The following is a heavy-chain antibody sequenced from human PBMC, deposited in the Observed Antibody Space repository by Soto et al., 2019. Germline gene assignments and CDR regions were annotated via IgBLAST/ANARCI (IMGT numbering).Heavy chain of an antibody. CDR3: VKGMASGDFGMDV. V-gene: IGHV3-21*01. CDR1: GFTFSSYS. Sequence: GGSLRLSCAASGFTFSSYSMNWVRQAPGKGLEWVSSISSSSSYIYYADSVKGRFTISRDNAKNSLYLQMNSLRAEDTAVYYCVKGMASGDFGMDVWGQGTTVTVSS. CDR2: ISSSSSYI. D-gene: IGHD6-13*01. J-gene: IGHJ6*02.